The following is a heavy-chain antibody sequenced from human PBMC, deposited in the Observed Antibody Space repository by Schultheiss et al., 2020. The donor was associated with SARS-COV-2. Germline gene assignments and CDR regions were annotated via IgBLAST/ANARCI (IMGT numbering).Heavy chain of an antibody. V-gene: IGHV4-39*07. CDR2: IYYSGST. CDR1: GGSISSSSYY. D-gene: IGHD5-24*01. CDR3: ARARRDGYNCYFDY. Sequence: SETLSLTCTVSGGSISSSSYYWGWIRQPPGKGLEWIGSIYYSGSTYYNPSLKSRVTISVDTSKNQFSLKLSSVTAADTAVYYCARARRDGYNCYFDYWGQGTLVTVSS. J-gene: IGHJ4*02.